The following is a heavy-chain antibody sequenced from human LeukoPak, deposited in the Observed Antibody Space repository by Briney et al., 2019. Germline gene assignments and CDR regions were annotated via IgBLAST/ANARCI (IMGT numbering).Heavy chain of an antibody. Sequence: ASVTVSCKASGYTFTGYYMHWVRQAPGQGLEWMGWINPNSGGTNYAQKFQGRVTMTRDTSISTAYMELSRLRSDDTAVYYCARGNRHITMVRGPQGYWGQGTLVTVSS. CDR2: INPNSGGT. D-gene: IGHD3-10*01. CDR1: GYTFTGYY. V-gene: IGHV1-2*02. CDR3: ARGNRHITMVRGPQGY. J-gene: IGHJ4*02.